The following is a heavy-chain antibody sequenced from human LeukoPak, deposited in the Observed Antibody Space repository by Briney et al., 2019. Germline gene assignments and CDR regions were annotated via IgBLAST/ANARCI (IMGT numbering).Heavy chain of an antibody. CDR1: GGTFSRHG. CDR3: ATTGQLVPDYYHYYMDV. CDR2: IIPFLGTP. D-gene: IGHD6-6*01. V-gene: IGHV1-69*05. Sequence: GASVKVSCKASGGTFSRHGFTWVRQAPGQGLEWMGGIIPFLGTPHYAQEFEGRVTITTDESTSAAYMEVSSLTSEDTGVYYCATTGQLVPDYYHYYMDVWGIGTTVTVSS. J-gene: IGHJ6*03.